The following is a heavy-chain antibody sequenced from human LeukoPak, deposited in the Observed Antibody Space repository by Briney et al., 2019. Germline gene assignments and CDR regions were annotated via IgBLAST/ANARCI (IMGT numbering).Heavy chain of an antibody. CDR2: IRSKAYGGTT. Sequence: PGGSLRLSCTASGFTFGDYAMSWFRQAPGKGLEWVGFIRSKAYGGTTEYAASVKGRFTISRDDSKSIAYLQMNSLKTEDTAVYYCTGDRWANWGHKMAEQGDYWGQGTLVTVSS. D-gene: IGHD7-27*01. CDR3: TGDRWANWGHKMAEQGDY. V-gene: IGHV3-49*03. J-gene: IGHJ4*02. CDR1: GFTFGDYA.